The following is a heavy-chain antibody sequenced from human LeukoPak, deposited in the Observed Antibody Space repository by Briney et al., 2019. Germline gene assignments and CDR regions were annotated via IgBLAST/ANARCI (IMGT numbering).Heavy chain of an antibody. CDR1: GGSISGYY. D-gene: IGHD1-26*01. Sequence: PSETLSLTCTVSGGSISGYYWSWIRQPPGKGLEWIGYIYYSGTTIYNPSLKSRVTISVDTSKNQFFLRLSSVTAADTAVYYCARANRYSGSYYYDSYFDYWGQGTLVTVSS. V-gene: IGHV4-59*01. CDR3: ARANRYSGSYYYDSYFDY. CDR2: IYYSGTT. J-gene: IGHJ4*02.